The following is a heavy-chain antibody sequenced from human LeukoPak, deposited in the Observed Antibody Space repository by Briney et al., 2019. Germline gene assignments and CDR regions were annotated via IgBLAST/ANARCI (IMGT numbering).Heavy chain of an antibody. Sequence: ASVKVSCKASGYTFTSYAISWVRQAPGQGLEWMGWISACNGNTNYAQKLQGRVTMTTDTSTSTAYMELRSLRSDDTAVYYCARDHDGGIPLDYWGQGTLVTVSS. D-gene: IGHD4-23*01. CDR2: ISACNGNT. CDR1: GYTFTSYA. V-gene: IGHV1-18*01. CDR3: ARDHDGGIPLDY. J-gene: IGHJ4*02.